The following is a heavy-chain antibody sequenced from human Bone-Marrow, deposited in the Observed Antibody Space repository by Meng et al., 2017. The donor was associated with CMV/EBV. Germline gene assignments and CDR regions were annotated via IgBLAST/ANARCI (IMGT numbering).Heavy chain of an antibody. Sequence: QGKPQESAPGLVKPSKTLSLTCSVSGASIMNYNYFWSWIRQTPGKGLEWIGYINDRGNAYYNPSLKSRVTISIDTSKNQFSLKLTSMTAADTALYFCAREIISPADTDAFDIWGQGTMVTVSS. CDR2: INDRGNA. V-gene: IGHV4-30-4*01. D-gene: IGHD3-10*01. J-gene: IGHJ3*02. CDR3: AREIISPADTDAFDI. CDR1: GASIMNYNYF.